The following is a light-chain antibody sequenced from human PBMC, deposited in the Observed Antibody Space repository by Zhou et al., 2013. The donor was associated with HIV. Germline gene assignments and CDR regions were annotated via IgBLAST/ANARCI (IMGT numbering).Light chain of an antibody. CDR1: QSVTGSR. V-gene: IGKV3-20*01. J-gene: IGKJ4*01. CDR2: GAS. CDR3: QQHGRT. Sequence: EIVLTQSPGTLSLPPGERAALSCRASQSVTGSRVAWYQQKPGQTPRLLMYGASSRATGIPDRFSGSGSGTDFTLTISSLEPEDFAVYYCQQHGRTFGGGTTVDIK.